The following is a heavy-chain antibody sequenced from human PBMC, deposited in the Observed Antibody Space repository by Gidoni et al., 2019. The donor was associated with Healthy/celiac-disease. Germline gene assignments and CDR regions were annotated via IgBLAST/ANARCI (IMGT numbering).Heavy chain of an antibody. V-gene: IGHV1-58*01. Sequence: QMQLVLSGPEVKKPGTSVKVSCKASGFTFPSPPGRWVRQARGQRLEWIGWIVVGSGNTNYAQKFQERVTITRDMSTSSAYMELSSLRSEDTAVYYCAAGWGTGTTKYYYYYGMDVWGQGTTVTVSS. J-gene: IGHJ6*02. D-gene: IGHD1-7*01. CDR2: IVVGSGNT. CDR3: AAGWGTGTTKYYYYYGMDV. CDR1: GFTFPSPP.